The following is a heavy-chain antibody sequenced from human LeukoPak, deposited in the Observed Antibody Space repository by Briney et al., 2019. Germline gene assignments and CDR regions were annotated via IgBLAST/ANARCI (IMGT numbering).Heavy chain of an antibody. J-gene: IGHJ3*02. Sequence: GGSLRLSCAASGFTFSSYAMSWVRQTPEKGLEWGSAISGSGGSTYYADSVKGRFTISRDNSNNTLYLQMNSLRAEDTAVYYCAKEGRVGYSSSSWAFDIWGQGTMVTVSS. V-gene: IGHV3-23*01. CDR1: GFTFSSYA. D-gene: IGHD6-6*01. CDR3: AKEGRVGYSSSSWAFDI. CDR2: ISGSGGST.